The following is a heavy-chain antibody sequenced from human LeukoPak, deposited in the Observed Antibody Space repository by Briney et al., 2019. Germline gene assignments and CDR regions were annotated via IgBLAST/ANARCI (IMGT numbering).Heavy chain of an antibody. D-gene: IGHD1-7*01. J-gene: IGHJ4*02. CDR3: ARDWELTPDY. CDR2: IWYDGSNK. CDR1: GFTFSSYG. V-gene: IGHV3-33*01. Sequence: GGPLRLSCAASGFTFSSYGMHWVRQAPGKGLEWVAIIWYDGSNKYYADSVKGRFTISRDNSKNTLYLQMNSLRAEDTAVYYCARDWELTPDYWGRGTLVTASS.